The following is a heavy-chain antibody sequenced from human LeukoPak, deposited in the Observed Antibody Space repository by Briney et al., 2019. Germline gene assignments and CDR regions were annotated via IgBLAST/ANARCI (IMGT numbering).Heavy chain of an antibody. CDR1: GGSISSGGYY. D-gene: IGHD3-9*01. Sequence: SETLSLTCTVSGGSISSGGYYWSWIRQHPGKGLEWIGYIYYSGSTYYNPSLKNRVTISVDTSKNQFSLKLSSVTAADTAVYYCAALYYDILTGYYWFDPWGQGTLVTVSS. J-gene: IGHJ5*02. V-gene: IGHV4-31*03. CDR3: AALYYDILTGYYWFDP. CDR2: IYYSGST.